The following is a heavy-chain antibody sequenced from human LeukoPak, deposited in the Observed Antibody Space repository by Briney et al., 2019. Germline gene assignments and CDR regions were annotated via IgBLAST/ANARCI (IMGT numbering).Heavy chain of an antibody. J-gene: IGHJ4*02. CDR1: RYTFTSYY. V-gene: IGHV1-46*01. CDR3: ARYVHGVNFDY. CDR2: INPSGGST. Sequence: ASVKVSCKASRYTFTSYYMHWVRQAPGQGLEWMGIINPSGGSTTYAQKFQGRVTMTRDTSTSTVYMELSSLRSEDTAVYYCARYVHGVNFDYWGQGTLVTVSS. D-gene: IGHD4-23*01.